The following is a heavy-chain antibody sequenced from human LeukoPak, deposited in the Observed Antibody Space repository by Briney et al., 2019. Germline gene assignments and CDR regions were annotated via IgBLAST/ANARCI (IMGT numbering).Heavy chain of an antibody. V-gene: IGHV1-69*05. CDR3: ARDYDILTDKNWFDP. J-gene: IGHJ5*02. Sequence: SVKVSCKASGGTFSSYAISWVRQAPGQGLEWMGGIIPIFGTANYAQKLQGRVTMTTDTSTSTAYMELRSLRSDDTAVYYRARDYDILTDKNWFDPWGQGTLVTVSS. CDR2: IIPIFGTA. CDR1: GGTFSSYA. D-gene: IGHD3-9*01.